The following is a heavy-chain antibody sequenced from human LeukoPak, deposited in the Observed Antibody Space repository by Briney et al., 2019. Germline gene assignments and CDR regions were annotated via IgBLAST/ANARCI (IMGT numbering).Heavy chain of an antibody. Sequence: QPGGSLRLTCAASGFAFSSYEMNWVRQAPGRGLEWTSYISSSGTTIYYVDSVKGRFTISRDNANNSLYLEMNSLTAEDTAVYYCARDLPESTTVTRKFDLWGRGTLLTVSS. CDR2: ISSSGTTI. CDR3: ARDLPESTTVTRKFDL. CDR1: GFAFSSYE. V-gene: IGHV3-48*03. J-gene: IGHJ2*01. D-gene: IGHD4-17*01.